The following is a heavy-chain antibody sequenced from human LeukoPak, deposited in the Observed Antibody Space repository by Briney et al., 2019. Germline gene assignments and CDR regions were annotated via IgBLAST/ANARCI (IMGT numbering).Heavy chain of an antibody. CDR2: ISYDGSNK. CDR1: GFTFSSYA. Sequence: GGSLRLSCAASGFTFSSYAMHWVRQAPGKGLEWVAVISYDGSNKYYADSVKGRFTISRDNSKNTLYLQMNSLRAGDTAVYYCARDGRLGGVAIKGFDYWGQGTLVTVSS. J-gene: IGHJ4*02. D-gene: IGHD3-3*01. V-gene: IGHV3-30*04. CDR3: ARDGRLGGVAIKGFDY.